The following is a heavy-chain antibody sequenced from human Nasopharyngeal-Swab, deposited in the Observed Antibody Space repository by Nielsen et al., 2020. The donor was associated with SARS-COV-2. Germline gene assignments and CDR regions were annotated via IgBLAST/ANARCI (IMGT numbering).Heavy chain of an antibody. D-gene: IGHD6-19*01. V-gene: IGHV3-74*01. Sequence: GESLKISCAASGFTFSSYWMHWVCQAPGKGLVWVSRINSDGSSTSYADSVKGRFTISRDNAKNTLYLQMNSLRAEDTAVYYCARDKGGWLPYSDAFDIWGQGTMVTVSS. CDR1: GFTFSSYW. J-gene: IGHJ3*02. CDR3: ARDKGGWLPYSDAFDI. CDR2: INSDGSST.